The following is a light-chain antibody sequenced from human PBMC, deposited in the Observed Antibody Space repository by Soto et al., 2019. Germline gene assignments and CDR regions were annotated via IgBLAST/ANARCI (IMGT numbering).Light chain of an antibody. CDR1: QSVSSN. J-gene: IGKJ1*01. V-gene: IGKV3-15*01. CDR3: QPSNNWAGS. Sequence: EIVMTQSPATLSVSPGERATLSCRASQSVSSNLAWYQKKTGQAPRLLIYGASTRATSIPARFSGSGSVTEFTLNVSSLQSEDVAVYYCQPSNNWAGSFGQGAKVAIQ. CDR2: GAS.